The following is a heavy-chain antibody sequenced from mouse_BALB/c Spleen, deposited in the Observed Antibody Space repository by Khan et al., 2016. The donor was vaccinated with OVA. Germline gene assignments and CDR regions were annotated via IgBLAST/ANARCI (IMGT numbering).Heavy chain of an antibody. CDR2: IDPFNGGT. CDR1: GYSFTSYY. Sequence: EVQLQESGPELMKPGASVKISCKASGYSFTSYYMHWVKQSHGKSLEWIGYIDPFNGGTSYNQKFKGKATLTVDKSSSTAYMHLSSLTSEDSAVYYCAIYGNSVAYWGQGTLVTVSA. V-gene: IGHV1S135*01. D-gene: IGHD2-1*01. CDR3: AIYGNSVAY. J-gene: IGHJ3*01.